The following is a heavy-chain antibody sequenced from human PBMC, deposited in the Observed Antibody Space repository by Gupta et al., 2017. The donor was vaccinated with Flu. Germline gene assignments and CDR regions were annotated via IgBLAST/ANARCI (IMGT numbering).Heavy chain of an antibody. J-gene: IGHJ4*02. D-gene: IGHD2-15*01. CDR1: GFTFTNYA. V-gene: IGHV3-23*01. Sequence: EVQLLESGGGLVQPGGSLRLSCAASGFTFTNYAMNWVRQAPGKGLEWVSTISGIGGSTYYADSVKGRFTISRDNSKNTLYLQMNSLRAEDTAVYYCAARGWTFPFDYWGQGTLVTVSS. CDR3: AARGWTFPFDY. CDR2: ISGIGGST.